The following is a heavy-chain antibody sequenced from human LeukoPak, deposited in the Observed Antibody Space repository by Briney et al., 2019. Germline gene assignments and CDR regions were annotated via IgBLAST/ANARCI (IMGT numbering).Heavy chain of an antibody. D-gene: IGHD6-19*01. J-gene: IGHJ4*02. CDR2: IYTGGGT. V-gene: IGHV3-66*01. CDR3: ARDRHSTGWYYFDY. CDR1: GFTFSSYW. Sequence: PGGSLRLSCAASGFTFSSYWMNWVRQAPGMGLEWVSVIYTGGGTDYADSVKGRFTISRDNAKNSLYLQMNSLRDEDTAVYYCARDRHSTGWYYFDYWGQGTLVTVSS.